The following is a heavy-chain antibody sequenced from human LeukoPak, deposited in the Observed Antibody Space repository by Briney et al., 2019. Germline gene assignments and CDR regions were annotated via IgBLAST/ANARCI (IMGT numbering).Heavy chain of an antibody. J-gene: IGHJ4*02. Sequence: GGSLRLSCAASGFTFSSYGMHWVRQAPGKGLEWVVIISYDGSNKYYADSVKGRFTISRDNSKNTLYLQMISLRAEDTAVYYCAKGAVVINYFDYWGQGTRVTVSS. D-gene: IGHD3-22*01. CDR2: ISYDGSNK. V-gene: IGHV3-30*18. CDR1: GFTFSSYG. CDR3: AKGAVVINYFDY.